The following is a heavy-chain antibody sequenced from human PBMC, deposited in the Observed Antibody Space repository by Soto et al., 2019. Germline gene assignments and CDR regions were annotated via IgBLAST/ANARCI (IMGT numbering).Heavy chain of an antibody. CDR1: GFTFSSYA. CDR2: ISYDGSNK. J-gene: IGHJ4*02. V-gene: IGHV3-30-3*01. D-gene: IGHD2-2*01. CDR3: ATSPESRSGYFDY. Sequence: GGSLRLSCAASGFTFSSYAIHWVRQAPGKGLEWVVVISYDGSNKYYADSVKGRFTISRDNSKNTLYLQMNSLRAEDTAVYYCATSPESRSGYFDYWGQGTLVTVSS.